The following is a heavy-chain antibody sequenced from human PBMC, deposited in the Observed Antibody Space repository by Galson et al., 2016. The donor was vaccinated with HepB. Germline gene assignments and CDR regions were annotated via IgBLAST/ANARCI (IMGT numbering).Heavy chain of an antibody. J-gene: IGHJ4*02. CDR1: GFTFDDYA. CDR2: IGWNSAYI. V-gene: IGHV3-9*01. D-gene: IGHD5-24*01. Sequence: SLRLSCAASGFTFDDYAMRWVRQTPGKGLEWVSGIGWNSAYIDYADSVKGRFTISRDNAKNSLYLQMDSLRPEDTALYYCAKARSTNAYKVFDYWGQGILVAVSS. CDR3: AKARSTNAYKVFDY.